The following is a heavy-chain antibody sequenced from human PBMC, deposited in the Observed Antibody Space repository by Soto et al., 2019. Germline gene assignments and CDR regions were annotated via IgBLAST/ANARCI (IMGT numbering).Heavy chain of an antibody. V-gene: IGHV3-48*02. D-gene: IGHD6-19*01. Sequence: PGGSLRLSCAAAGFTFSSYGMSWVRQAPGKGLEWVSYISSSSSTIYYADSVKGRFTISRDNAKNSLYLQMNSLRDEDTAVYYCASSGYSRGWYPNWFDPWGQGTLVTVSS. CDR3: ASSGYSRGWYPNWFDP. CDR2: ISSSSSTI. J-gene: IGHJ5*02. CDR1: GFTFSSYG.